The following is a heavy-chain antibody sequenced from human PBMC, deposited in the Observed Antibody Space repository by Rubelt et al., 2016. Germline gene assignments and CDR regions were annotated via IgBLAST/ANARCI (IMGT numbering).Heavy chain of an antibody. J-gene: IGHJ4*02. V-gene: IGHV1-46*01. CDR3: ARDLGGGRDY. CDR1: GYTFTSYY. D-gene: IGHD2-15*01. Sequence: QVQLVQSGAEVKKPGASVKVSCKASGYTFTSYYMHWVRQAPGQGLEWMGIINPSGGSTSYAQRFQGRVTMTRDTCTSTVYMELSSLRSEDTAVYYCARDLGGGRDYWGQGTLVTVSS. CDR2: INPSGGST.